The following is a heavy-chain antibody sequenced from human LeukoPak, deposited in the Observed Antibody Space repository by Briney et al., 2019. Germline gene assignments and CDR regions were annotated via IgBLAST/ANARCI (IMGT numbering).Heavy chain of an antibody. D-gene: IGHD2-15*01. CDR1: GYTFTGYY. CDR3: ARGGGYCSGGSCLLYNWFDP. J-gene: IGHJ5*02. V-gene: IGHV1-2*04. CDR2: INPNSGGT. Sequence: ASVKVSCKASGYTFTGYYMHWVRQAPGQGLEWMGWINPNSGGTSYAQKFQGWVTMTRDTSISTAYMELSRLRSDDTAVYYCARGGGYCSGGSCLLYNWFDPWGQGTLVTVSS.